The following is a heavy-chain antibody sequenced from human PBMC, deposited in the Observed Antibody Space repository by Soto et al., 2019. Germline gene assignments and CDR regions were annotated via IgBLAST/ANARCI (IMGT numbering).Heavy chain of an antibody. Sequence: QVQLVQSGAEVKKPGASVKVSCKASGYTFTSYDINWVRQATGQGLEWMGWMNPNSGNTGYAQKFKVRITMTRNTSISTAYMELSSLRSDDTAVDYCARSTNDYGDRHWGQGTLVTVSS. CDR3: ARSTNDYGDRH. CDR1: GYTFTSYD. J-gene: IGHJ4*02. V-gene: IGHV1-8*01. CDR2: MNPNSGNT. D-gene: IGHD4-17*01.